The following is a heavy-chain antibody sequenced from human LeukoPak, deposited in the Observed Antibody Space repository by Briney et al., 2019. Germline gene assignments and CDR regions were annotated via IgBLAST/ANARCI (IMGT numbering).Heavy chain of an antibody. J-gene: IGHJ4*02. V-gene: IGHV3-23*01. CDR1: GFTFSDYA. CDR3: AKDKLMIVVANYPYYFDS. CDR2: IAGSGATT. Sequence: GGSLRLSCAASGFTFSDYAMSWVRQAPGKGLEWVSTIAGSGATTYYADSVKGRLTVSRDNSKNTLYLQMNSLRAEDTAVYYCAKDKLMIVVANYPYYFDSWGQGTLVTVSS. D-gene: IGHD3-22*01.